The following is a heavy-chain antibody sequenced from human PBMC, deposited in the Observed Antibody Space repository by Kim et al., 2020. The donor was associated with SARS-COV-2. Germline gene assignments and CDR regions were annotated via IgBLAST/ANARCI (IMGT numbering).Heavy chain of an antibody. CDR3: ARPHYYDSSGYEITGFDP. CDR2: IIPIFGTA. Sequence: SVKVSCKASGGTFSSYAISWVRQAPGQGLEWMGGIIPIFGTANYAQKFQGRVTITADESTSTAYMELSSLRSEDTAVYYCARPHYYDSSGYEITGFDPWGQGTLVTVSS. D-gene: IGHD3-22*01. V-gene: IGHV1-69*13. CDR1: GGTFSSYA. J-gene: IGHJ5*02.